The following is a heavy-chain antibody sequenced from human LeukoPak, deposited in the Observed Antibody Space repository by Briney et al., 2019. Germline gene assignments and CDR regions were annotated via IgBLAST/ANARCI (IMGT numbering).Heavy chain of an antibody. Sequence: GGSLRPSCAASGFTFSSYEMNWVRQAPGKGLEWVSYISSSGSTIYYADSVKGRFTISRDNAKNSLYLQMNSLRAEDTAVYYCARGKYSSGWFDYWGQGTLVTVSS. CDR2: ISSSGSTI. CDR1: GFTFSSYE. V-gene: IGHV3-48*03. CDR3: ARGKYSSGWFDY. D-gene: IGHD6-19*01. J-gene: IGHJ4*02.